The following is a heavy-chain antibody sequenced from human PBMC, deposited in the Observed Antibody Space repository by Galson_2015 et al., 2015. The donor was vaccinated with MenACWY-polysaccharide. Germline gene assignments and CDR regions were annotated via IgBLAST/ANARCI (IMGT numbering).Heavy chain of an antibody. CDR2: MNPNSGNT. D-gene: IGHD6-19*01. V-gene: IGHV1-8*01. CDR1: GNTFTSHD. Sequence: CKASGNTFTSHDINWVRQATGQGFAWIGWMNPNSGNTASAQKFQGRVTMTRDTSISTAYMDLGSLRSEDTAVYYCPRGDNSGWSWGQGSLVTVSS. J-gene: IGHJ5*02. CDR3: PRGDNSGWS.